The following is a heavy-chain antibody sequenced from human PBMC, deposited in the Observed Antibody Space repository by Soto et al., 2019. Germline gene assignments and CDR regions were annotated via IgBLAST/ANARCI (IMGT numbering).Heavy chain of an antibody. CDR2: ISWNSGSI. CDR3: ARVLGEGSGCYNYYDGKAV. V-gene: IGHV3-9*01. Sequence: GGSLRLSCAASGFTFDDYAMHWVRQAPGKGLEWVSGISWNSGSIGYADSVKGRFTISRDNAKNSLYLQMNSLRAEDTAVYYCARVLGEGSGCYNYYDGKAVWSQGTTVIVSS. CDR1: GFTFDDYA. D-gene: IGHD6-19*01. J-gene: IGHJ6*02.